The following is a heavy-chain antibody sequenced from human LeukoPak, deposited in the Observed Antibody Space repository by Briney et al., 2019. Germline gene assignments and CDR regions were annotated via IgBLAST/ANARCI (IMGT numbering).Heavy chain of an antibody. J-gene: IGHJ4*02. CDR1: GFTFSSYS. CDR3: ARTPGPYYYDSSGSFDY. D-gene: IGHD3-22*01. Sequence: GGSLRLSCAASGFTFSSYSMNWVRQAPGKGLEWVPSISSSSSYICYADSVKGRFTISRDNAKNSLYLQMNSLRAEDTAVYYCARTPGPYYYDSSGSFDYWGQGTLVTVSS. V-gene: IGHV3-21*01. CDR2: ISSSSSYI.